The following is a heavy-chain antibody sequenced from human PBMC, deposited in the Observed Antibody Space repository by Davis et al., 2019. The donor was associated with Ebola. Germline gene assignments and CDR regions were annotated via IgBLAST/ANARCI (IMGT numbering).Heavy chain of an antibody. CDR3: ARGYYYDSSDY. CDR2: IYYSGST. CDR1: GGSISSSSYY. Sequence: MPSETLSLTCTVSGGSISSSSYYWGWIRQPPGKGLEWIGSIYYSGSTYYNPSLKSRVTISVDTSKNQFSLKLSSVTAADTAVYYCARGYYYDSSDYWGQGTLVTVSS. V-gene: IGHV4-39*01. D-gene: IGHD3-22*01. J-gene: IGHJ4*02.